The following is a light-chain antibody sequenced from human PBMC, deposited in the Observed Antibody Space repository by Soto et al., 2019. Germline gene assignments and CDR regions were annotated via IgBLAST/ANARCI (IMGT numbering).Light chain of an antibody. CDR1: QSISTE. J-gene: IGKJ2*01. CDR2: SAS. CDR3: QQGHNWPLT. V-gene: IGKV3-15*01. Sequence: EIVMTQSPATLSVSPGERATLSCRASQSISTELAWYQQKPGQPPRLLIYSASTSATGVPARFTGSGSGSEFTLTISGLQSEDFAVYYCQQGHNWPLTFGQGTRLEI.